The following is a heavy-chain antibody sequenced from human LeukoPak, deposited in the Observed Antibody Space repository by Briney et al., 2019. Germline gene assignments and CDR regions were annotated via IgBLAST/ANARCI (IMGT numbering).Heavy chain of an antibody. CDR2: ISSSTRII. D-gene: IGHD2-21*02. CDR1: GFTFSSYE. Sequence: GGSLRLSCAASGFTFSSYEMNWVRQAPGKGLEWVSYISSSTRIIDYADSVKGRFAISRDNAKNSLYLEMNTLRDEDTAVYYCARDLSDDGDCNHFDHWGQGTLVTVSS. V-gene: IGHV3-48*02. CDR3: ARDLSDDGDCNHFDH. J-gene: IGHJ4*02.